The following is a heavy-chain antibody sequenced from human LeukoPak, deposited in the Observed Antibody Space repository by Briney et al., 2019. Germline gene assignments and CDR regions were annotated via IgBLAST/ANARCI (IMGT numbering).Heavy chain of an antibody. J-gene: IGHJ4*02. V-gene: IGHV3-23*01. CDR2: ISGSGGST. D-gene: IGHD4-17*01. Sequence: GGSLRLSCAASGFTFSSYAMSWVRQVPGRGLEWVSAISGSGGSTYYADSVKGRFTISRDNSKNTLYLQMNSLRAEDTAVYYCAKDPKVYGDYEYWGQGTLVTVSS. CDR3: AKDPKVYGDYEY. CDR1: GFTFSSYA.